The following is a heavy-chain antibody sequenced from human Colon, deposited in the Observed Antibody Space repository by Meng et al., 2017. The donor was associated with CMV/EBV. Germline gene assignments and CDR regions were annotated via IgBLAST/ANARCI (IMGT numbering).Heavy chain of an antibody. CDR1: GYTFTGYF. CDR2: VNPNNGDT. D-gene: IGHD6-19*01. V-gene: IGHV1-2*02. CDR3: ARAHQSSGWRGANDY. J-gene: IGHJ4*02. Sequence: ASVKVSCKASGYTFTGYFIHWVRQAPGQGLEWMGWVNPNNGDTKYAQKFQGRVTMTRDTAITTAFMELRGLNSDDTAVYYCARAHQSSGWRGANDYWGQGSLVTVS.